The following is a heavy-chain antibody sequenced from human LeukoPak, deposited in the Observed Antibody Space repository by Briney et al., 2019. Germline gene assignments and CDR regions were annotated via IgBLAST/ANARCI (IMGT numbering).Heavy chain of an antibody. D-gene: IGHD3-3*01. J-gene: IGHJ6*02. CDR1: GFTFSSYG. CDR3: ARVRVPYYYGMDV. Sequence: GGSLRLSCAASGFTFSSYGMHWVRQAPGEGLEWVAVIWYDGSNKYYADSVKGRFTISRDNSKNTLYLQMNSLRAEDTAVYYCARVRVPYYYGMDVWGQGTTVTVSS. CDR2: IWYDGSNK. V-gene: IGHV3-33*01.